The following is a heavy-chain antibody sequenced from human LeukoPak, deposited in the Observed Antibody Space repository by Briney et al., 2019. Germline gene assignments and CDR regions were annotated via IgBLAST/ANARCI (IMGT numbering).Heavy chain of an antibody. CDR2: IRFDGSNK. D-gene: IGHD3-10*01. CDR1: GFTFSSYG. V-gene: IGHV3-30*02. J-gene: IGHJ4*02. CDR3: FGNYD. Sequence: PGGSLRLSCAASGFTFSSYGMRWVRQAPGKGLEWVAFIRFDGSNKYYADSVKGRFTISRDNSKNTLYLQMNSLRREDTAVYYCFGNYDWGQGTLVTVSS.